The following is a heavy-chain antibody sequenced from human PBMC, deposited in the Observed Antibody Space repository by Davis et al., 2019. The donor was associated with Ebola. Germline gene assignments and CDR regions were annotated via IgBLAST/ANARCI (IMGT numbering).Heavy chain of an antibody. V-gene: IGHV5-51*01. Sequence: GESLKISCTGSGYTFTTYWIGWVRQMPGKGLEWMGIIYPGDSDTIYSPSFQGQVTISADKSISTAYLQWSSLKASDTAMYYCARRGGWSGAFLDYWGQGTLVTVSS. CDR3: ARRGGWSGAFLDY. CDR1: GYTFTTYW. D-gene: IGHD3-3*02. CDR2: IYPGDSDT. J-gene: IGHJ4*02.